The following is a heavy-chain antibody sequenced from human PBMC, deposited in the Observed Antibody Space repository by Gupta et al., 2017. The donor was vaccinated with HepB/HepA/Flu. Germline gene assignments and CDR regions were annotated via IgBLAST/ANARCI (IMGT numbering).Heavy chain of an antibody. J-gene: IGHJ4*02. Sequence: EVQLVESGGGLVQPGGSLRLSCVVSGFTFTNSWMNWVRQAPGKGLEWVANIKEDGSGQYYVDSVKGRFTISRDNVQNSLYLQMDSLRAEDTAVYYCVRYKDDLSWSGDSRFDLWGQGTLVTVSS. CDR2: IKEDGSGQ. CDR3: VRYKDDLSWSGDSRFDL. V-gene: IGHV3-7*01. D-gene: IGHD3-3*01. CDR1: GFTFTNSW.